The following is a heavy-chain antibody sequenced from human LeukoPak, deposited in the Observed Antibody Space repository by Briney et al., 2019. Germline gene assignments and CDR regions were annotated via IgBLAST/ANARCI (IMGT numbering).Heavy chain of an antibody. CDR3: ARAIRPVSGSYYYSFGS. CDR2: FYSGGST. V-gene: IGHV3-66*01. J-gene: IGHJ4*02. CDR1: GFIVSSDC. Sequence: PGGSLRLSCAASGFIVSSDCMTWVRQAPGKGLEWISVFYSGGSTYYADSVKGRFTISRDISKSTVSLQLNSLRAEDTAVYYCARAIRPVSGSYYYSFGSWGQGTLVTVSS. D-gene: IGHD3-22*01.